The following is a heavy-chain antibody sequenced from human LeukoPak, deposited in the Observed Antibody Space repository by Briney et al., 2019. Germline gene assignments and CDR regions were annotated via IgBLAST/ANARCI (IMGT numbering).Heavy chain of an antibody. D-gene: IGHD3-22*01. V-gene: IGHV1-18*01. J-gene: IGHJ4*02. Sequence: ASVKVSCKASGYTFTSYGISWVRQAPGQGLEWMGWISAYNGNTNYAQKLRGRVTMTTDTSTSTAYMELRSLRSDDTAVYYCARGGPPGYYYDSSGYLIYWGQGTLVTVSS. CDR1: GYTFTSYG. CDR2: ISAYNGNT. CDR3: ARGGPPGYYYDSSGYLIY.